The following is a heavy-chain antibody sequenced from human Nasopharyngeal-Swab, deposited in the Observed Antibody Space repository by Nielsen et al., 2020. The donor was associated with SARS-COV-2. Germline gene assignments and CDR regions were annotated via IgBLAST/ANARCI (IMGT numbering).Heavy chain of an antibody. Sequence: GGSLRLSCAASGFTFSSYWMSWVRQAPGKGLEWVANIRQDGSEKYYVDSVKGRFTISRDNAKNSLYLQMNSLRAEDTAVYYCARDSFSRVGAAGSSHYYYYGIDVWGQGTTATVSS. CDR1: GFTFSSYW. V-gene: IGHV3-7*01. D-gene: IGHD6-13*01. J-gene: IGHJ6*02. CDR2: IRQDGSEK. CDR3: ARDSFSRVGAAGSSHYYYYGIDV.